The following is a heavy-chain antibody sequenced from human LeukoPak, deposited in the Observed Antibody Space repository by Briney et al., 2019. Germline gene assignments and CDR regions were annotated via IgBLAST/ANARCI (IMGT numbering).Heavy chain of an antibody. CDR1: GFTHSDYY. CDR3: ARAPRLKWPYYFDY. Sequence: GGSLRLSCAASGFTHSDYYMSLIRQAPGKGLEWVSYISSSGSTIYYADSVKGRFTISRDNAKNSLYLQMNSLRAEDTAVYYCARAPRLKWPYYFDYWGQGTLVTVSS. CDR2: ISSSGSTI. V-gene: IGHV3-11*01. J-gene: IGHJ4*02. D-gene: IGHD2-15*01.